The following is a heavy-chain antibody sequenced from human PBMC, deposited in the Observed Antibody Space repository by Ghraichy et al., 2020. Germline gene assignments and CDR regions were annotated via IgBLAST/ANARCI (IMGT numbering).Heavy chain of an antibody. V-gene: IGHV3-33*01. CDR3: ARGDGLEFRIMDV. Sequence: GGSLRLSCAASGFTFSSYGMHWVRQAPGKGLEWVAVIWYDGSNKYYADSVKGRFTISRDNSKNTLYLQMNSLRAEDTAVYYCARGDGLEFRIMDVWGQGTTVTVSS. CDR1: GFTFSSYG. CDR2: IWYDGSNK. J-gene: IGHJ6*02. D-gene: IGHD1-1*01.